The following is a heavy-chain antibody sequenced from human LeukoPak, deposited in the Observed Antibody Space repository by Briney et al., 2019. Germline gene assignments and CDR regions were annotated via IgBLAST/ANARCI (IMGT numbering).Heavy chain of an antibody. V-gene: IGHV3-23*01. J-gene: IGHJ4*02. Sequence: PGGSLTLSCAASGFTFSTYARSWVRQAPGKGLEWVAGISGSGGGTYYADSVKGRFTISRDNSKSTLYLQMNSLRVEDRAVYYCAKRGGRISAAVDNWGQGTLVTVSS. D-gene: IGHD2-2*01. CDR1: GFTFSTYA. CDR3: AKRGGRISAAVDN. CDR2: ISGSGGGT.